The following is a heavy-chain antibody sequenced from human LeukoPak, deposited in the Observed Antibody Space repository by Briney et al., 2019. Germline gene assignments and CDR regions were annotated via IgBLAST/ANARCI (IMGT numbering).Heavy chain of an antibody. CDR3: SRVLYGDYWFSSDAFDI. CDR1: GFTFSTFA. D-gene: IGHD3-22*01. Sequence: GGSLRLSCAASGFTFSTFAMIWVRQPSGKGLEWVSSIFPSGGEIHYADSVRGRFTISRDNSKSTLSLQMNSLKSEDTAVYFCSRVLYGDYWFSSDAFDIWGQGTMVTVSS. V-gene: IGHV3-23*01. J-gene: IGHJ3*02. CDR2: IFPSGGEI.